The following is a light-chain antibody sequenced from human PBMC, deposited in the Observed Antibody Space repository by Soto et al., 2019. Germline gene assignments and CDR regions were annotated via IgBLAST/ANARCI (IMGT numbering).Light chain of an antibody. CDR2: LGS. Sequence: EIVMTQSPLSLPVTPGEPASISCRSGQSLLHSNGYNYVDWYLQKPGQSPQLLISLGSNRASGDPDRVIGSGSGTDFTLEISRVDAEDVGVYYCMQSLQATRTCGQGTKVEIE. CDR3: MQSLQATRT. CDR1: QSLLHSNGYNY. V-gene: IGKV2-28*01. J-gene: IGKJ1*01.